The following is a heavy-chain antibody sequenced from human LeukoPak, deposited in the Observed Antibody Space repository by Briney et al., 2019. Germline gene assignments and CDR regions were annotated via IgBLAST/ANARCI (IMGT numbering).Heavy chain of an antibody. V-gene: IGHV3-30*09. Sequence: GGSLRLSCAASGFTFSSYAMHWVRQAPGKGLEWVAVISYDGSNKYYADSVKGRFAISRDNSKNTLYLQMNSLRAEDTAVYYCARIHDYGDYSYFDYWGQGTLVTVSS. CDR2: ISYDGSNK. D-gene: IGHD4-17*01. CDR3: ARIHDYGDYSYFDY. J-gene: IGHJ4*02. CDR1: GFTFSSYA.